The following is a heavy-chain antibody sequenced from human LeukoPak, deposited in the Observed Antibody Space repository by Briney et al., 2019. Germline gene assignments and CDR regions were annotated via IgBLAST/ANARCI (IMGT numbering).Heavy chain of an antibody. D-gene: IGHD7-27*01. J-gene: IGHJ4*02. CDR1: GGSISSSSYY. CDR2: IYYSGST. Sequence: SETLSLTCTVSGGSISSSSYYWGWIRQPPGKGLEWIGSIYYSGSTYYNPSLKSRVTISVDTSKNQFSLKLSSVTAADTAVYYCARVGNFDYWGQGTLVTVSS. V-gene: IGHV4-39*07. CDR3: ARVGNFDY.